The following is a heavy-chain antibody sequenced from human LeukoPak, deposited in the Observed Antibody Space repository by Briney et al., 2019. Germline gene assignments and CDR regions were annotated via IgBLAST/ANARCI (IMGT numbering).Heavy chain of an antibody. V-gene: IGHV1-69*06. CDR3: ARGRGANYGGFSYFDY. CDR2: IFPIFGTA. CDR1: GGTFSSYA. Sequence: SVTVSCMASGGTFSSYAISWVRQAPGQGLEGMGRIFPIFGTANYTQKFQGRVTIPADKSTSTAYMELSSLRSEDTAVYYCARGRGANYGGFSYFDYWGEATLVTASS. D-gene: IGHD4-23*01. J-gene: IGHJ4*02.